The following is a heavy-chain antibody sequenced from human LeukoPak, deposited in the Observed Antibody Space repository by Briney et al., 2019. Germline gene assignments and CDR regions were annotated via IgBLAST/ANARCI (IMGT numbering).Heavy chain of an antibody. V-gene: IGHV1-69*06. CDR1: GGTFSSYA. Sequence: ASVKVSCKASGGTFSSYAISWVRQAPGQGLEWMGGIIPIFGTANYAQKFQGRVTITADKSTSTAYMELSSLRSEDTAVYYCARYRVDSSGWYYFDYWGQGTLVTVSS. D-gene: IGHD6-19*01. CDR2: IIPIFGTA. CDR3: ARYRVDSSGWYYFDY. J-gene: IGHJ4*02.